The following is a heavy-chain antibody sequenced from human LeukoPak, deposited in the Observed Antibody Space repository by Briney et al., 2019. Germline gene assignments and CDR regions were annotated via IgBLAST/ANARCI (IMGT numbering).Heavy chain of an antibody. Sequence: GGSLRLSCAASGFTFSNYAMNWVRQAPGKGLEWVSAISGSGATTFNADSVKGRFTISRDNSKNTLYLQMNSLRAEDTAVYYCAKDLSSGWYPYYFDFWGRGTLVTVSS. D-gene: IGHD6-19*01. CDR3: AKDLSSGWYPYYFDF. CDR2: ISGSGATT. V-gene: IGHV3-23*01. J-gene: IGHJ4*02. CDR1: GFTFSNYA.